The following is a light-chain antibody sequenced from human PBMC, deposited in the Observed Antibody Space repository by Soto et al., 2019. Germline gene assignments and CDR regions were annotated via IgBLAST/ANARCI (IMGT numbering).Light chain of an antibody. CDR3: QQVKTYPRT. Sequence: DIHLTQSPSFLSASVGDRVTITCRPSQAVPNNMAWYQQKPGKPHKXLIYEESTLHSGVPSRFSGRKSGTQLTITIDSLQPEDFETYYCQQVKTYPRTFGGGTKVDIK. CDR1: QAVPNN. V-gene: IGKV1-9*01. J-gene: IGKJ4*01. CDR2: EES.